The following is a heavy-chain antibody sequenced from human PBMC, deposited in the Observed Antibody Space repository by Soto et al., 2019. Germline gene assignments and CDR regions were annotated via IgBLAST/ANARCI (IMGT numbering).Heavy chain of an antibody. CDR2: IDGSGGIT. V-gene: IGHV3-23*01. Sequence: QLLQSGGGLVQPGGSLTLSCAVSGFTFGTTDMSWVRQAPGEGLEWVSTIDGSGGITYYADSAKGRFTISRDNSRNTVYLQVNSLRGDDTALYYCVKNSGWFNTWGQGALVTVSS. J-gene: IGHJ5*02. CDR1: GFTFGTTD. D-gene: IGHD3-10*01. CDR3: VKNSGWFNT.